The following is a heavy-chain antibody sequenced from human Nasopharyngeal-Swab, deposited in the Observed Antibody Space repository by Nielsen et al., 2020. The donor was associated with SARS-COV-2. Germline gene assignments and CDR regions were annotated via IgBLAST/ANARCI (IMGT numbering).Heavy chain of an antibody. Sequence: WVRHAPGQGLEWMGWINTNTGNPTYAQGFTGRFVFSLDTSVSTAYLQISSLKAEDTAVYYCAVHVAGDRPPFDPWGQGTLVTVSS. CDR2: INTNTGNP. J-gene: IGHJ5*02. V-gene: IGHV7-4-1*02. D-gene: IGHD6-19*01. CDR3: AVHVAGDRPPFDP.